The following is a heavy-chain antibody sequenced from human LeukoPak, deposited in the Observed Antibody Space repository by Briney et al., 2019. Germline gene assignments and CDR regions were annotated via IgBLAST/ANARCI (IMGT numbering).Heavy chain of an antibody. Sequence: GGSLSLSCAGSGFTLSSDWVHWVRQVPGNGLVCVARISRESDGSGTNYADSVKGRFSISRDRATNTVHLQMNSLRAEDTAVYYCAKDTVASSFDHWGQGTLVTVSS. J-gene: IGHJ4*02. D-gene: IGHD5-12*01. CDR2: ISRESDGSGT. V-gene: IGHV3-74*01. CDR3: AKDTVASSFDH. CDR1: GFTLSSDW.